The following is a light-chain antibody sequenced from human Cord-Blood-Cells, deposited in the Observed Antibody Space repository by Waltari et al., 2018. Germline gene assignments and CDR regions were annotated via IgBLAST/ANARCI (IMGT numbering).Light chain of an antibody. CDR2: AAS. V-gene: IGKV1-39*01. CDR3: QQSYRTPPYS. CDR1: QSISSY. Sequence: DIQMTQSPSSLSASVGDRVTITCRASQSISSYLNWYQQKPGKAPKLLIYAASSLQSGVPSRFIGSGSRTDFTLSVSRLQPEDFASYYGQQSYRTPPYSFGQGTKLEIK. J-gene: IGKJ2*03.